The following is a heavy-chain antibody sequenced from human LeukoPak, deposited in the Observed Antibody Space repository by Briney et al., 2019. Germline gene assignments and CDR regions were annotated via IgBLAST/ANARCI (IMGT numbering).Heavy chain of an antibody. CDR3: ARDTYYYDSSGYSDYFDY. V-gene: IGHV4-31*03. J-gene: IGHJ4*02. D-gene: IGHD3-22*01. CDR1: GGSISSGGYY. Sequence: SETLSLTCTVSGGSISSGGYYWSWIRQHPGKGLERIGYIYYSGSTYYNPSLKSRVTISVDTSKNQFSLKLSSVTAADTAVYYCARDTYYYDSSGYSDYFDYWGQGTLVTVSS. CDR2: IYYSGST.